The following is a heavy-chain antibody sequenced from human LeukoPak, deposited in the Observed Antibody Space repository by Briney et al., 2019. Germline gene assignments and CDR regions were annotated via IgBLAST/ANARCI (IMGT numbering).Heavy chain of an antibody. CDR2: FDPEDGET. V-gene: IGHV1-24*01. CDR3: ATHGYDFWSGYYVPPGFDY. Sequence: ASVKVSCKVSGYTLTELSMHWVRQAPGKGLEWMGGFDPEDGETIYAQKFQGRVTMTEDTSTDTAYMELSSLRSEDTAVYYCATHGYDFWSGYYVPPGFDYWGQGTLVTVS. D-gene: IGHD3-3*01. J-gene: IGHJ4*02. CDR1: GYTLTELS.